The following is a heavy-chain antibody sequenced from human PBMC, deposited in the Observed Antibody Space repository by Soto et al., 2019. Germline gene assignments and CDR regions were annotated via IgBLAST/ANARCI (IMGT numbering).Heavy chain of an antibody. J-gene: IGHJ4*02. CDR1: GDSMTSFY. V-gene: IGHV4-59*01. CDR3: ARAGQTVPSFDY. D-gene: IGHD4-17*01. CDR2: LYYSGRT. Sequence: QVQLQESGPGLLKPSETLSLTCSVSGDSMTSFYWTWVRQPPGKGLEWIGYLYYSGRTTYNPSLQSPVTMSVDTSKNQFSLKLTSLIAADTAIYYCARAGQTVPSFDYWGPGALVAVSS.